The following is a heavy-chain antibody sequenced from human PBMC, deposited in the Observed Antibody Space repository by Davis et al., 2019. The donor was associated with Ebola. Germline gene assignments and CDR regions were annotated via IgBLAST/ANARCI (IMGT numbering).Heavy chain of an antibody. J-gene: IGHJ4*02. CDR3: VKGYGDYKFDY. V-gene: IGHV3-30*03. D-gene: IGHD4-17*01. Sequence: GGSLRLSCAASGFTFSTYGMHWVRLAPGRGLEWVALISHNGNNKYYADFVKGRFTISRDNSKSTLYLQMSSLRAEDTAVYYCVKGYGDYKFDYWGQGTLVTVSS. CDR1: GFTFSTYG. CDR2: ISHNGNNK.